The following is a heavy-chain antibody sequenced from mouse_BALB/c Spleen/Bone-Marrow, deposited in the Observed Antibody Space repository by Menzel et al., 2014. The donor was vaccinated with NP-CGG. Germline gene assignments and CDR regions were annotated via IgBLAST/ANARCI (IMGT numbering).Heavy chain of an antibody. V-gene: IGHV14-3*02. CDR2: IDPASGNT. D-gene: IGHD4-1*01. J-gene: IGHJ4*01. CDR3: ARWEYYAMDY. CDR1: GFNIKDTY. Sequence: EVQLQQSGAELVKPGASVELSCTASGFNIKDTYMHWVKQRPEQGLEWIGRIDPASGNTKYDPKFQGKATITADTSSNTAYLQLSSLTSEDTAVYYCARWEYYAMDYWGQGTSVTVSS.